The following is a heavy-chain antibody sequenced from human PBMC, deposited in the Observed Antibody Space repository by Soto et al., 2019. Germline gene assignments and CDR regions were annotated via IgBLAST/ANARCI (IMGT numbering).Heavy chain of an antibody. CDR3: ARGRDFWTYGMDV. J-gene: IGHJ6*02. V-gene: IGHV4-34*01. D-gene: IGHD3-3*01. Sequence: SETLSLTCAVYGGSFSGYYWSWIRQPPGKGLEWIGEINHSGSTNYNPSLKSRVTISVDTSKNQFSLKLSSVTAADTAVYYCARGRDFWTYGMDVWGQGTTVT. CDR2: INHSGST. CDR1: GGSFSGYY.